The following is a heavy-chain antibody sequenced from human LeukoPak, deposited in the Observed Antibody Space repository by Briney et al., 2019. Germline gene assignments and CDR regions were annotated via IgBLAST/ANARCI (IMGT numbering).Heavy chain of an antibody. J-gene: IGHJ4*02. CDR3: ARSYDFWSGGFDY. CDR2: IYYSGST. CDR1: GGSISSYY. Sequence: SETLSLTCTVSGGSISSYYWSWIRQPPGKGLEWIGYIYYSGSTNYNPSLKSRATISVDTSKNQFSLKLSSVTAADTAVYYCARSYDFWSGGFDYWGREPWSPSPQ. D-gene: IGHD3-3*01. V-gene: IGHV4-59*01.